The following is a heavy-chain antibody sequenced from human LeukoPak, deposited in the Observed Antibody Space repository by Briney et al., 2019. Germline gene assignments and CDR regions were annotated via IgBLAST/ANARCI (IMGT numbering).Heavy chain of an antibody. J-gene: IGHJ4*02. Sequence: PSETLSLTCAVYGGSFSGYYWSWIRQPPGKGLEWIGEINHSGITDYNPSLKSRVTMSLDMSKSHFSLKVSSVTAADTAVYYCARGRSAAGGVYFDYWGQGTLVTVSS. CDR1: GGSFSGYY. D-gene: IGHD6-13*01. V-gene: IGHV4-34*01. CDR3: ARGRSAAGGVYFDY. CDR2: INHSGIT.